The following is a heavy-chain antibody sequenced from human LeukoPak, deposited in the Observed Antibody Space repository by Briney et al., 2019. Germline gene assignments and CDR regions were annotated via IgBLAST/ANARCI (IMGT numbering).Heavy chain of an antibody. Sequence: PSETLSLTCTVSGGSISSYYWSWIRQPPGKGLEWIGYIYYSGSTNYNPSLKSRVTISVDTSKNQFSLKLSSVTAADTAVYYCARQYRDTVTGWFDPWGQGTLVTVSS. CDR3: ARQYRDTVTGWFDP. CDR2: IYYSGST. V-gene: IGHV4-59*08. D-gene: IGHD4-11*01. J-gene: IGHJ5*02. CDR1: GGSISSYY.